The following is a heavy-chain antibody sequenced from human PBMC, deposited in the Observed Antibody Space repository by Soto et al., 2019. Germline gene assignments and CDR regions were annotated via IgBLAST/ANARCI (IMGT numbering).Heavy chain of an antibody. D-gene: IGHD3-22*01. Sequence: SETLSLTCTVSGGSISSRSYYWGWIRQPPGKGLEWIASIYYSGSIYYNPSLKSRVTMSVDTSKNQFSLNLNSATAADTAVYYCARLLHDSSGYYYFDYWGQGTLVTVSS. CDR1: GGSISSRSYY. CDR2: IYYSGSI. V-gene: IGHV4-39*01. J-gene: IGHJ4*02. CDR3: ARLLHDSSGYYYFDY.